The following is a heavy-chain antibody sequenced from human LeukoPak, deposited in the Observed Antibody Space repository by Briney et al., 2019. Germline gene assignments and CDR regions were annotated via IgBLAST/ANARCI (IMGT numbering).Heavy chain of an antibody. J-gene: IGHJ4*02. CDR3: AKDPTYYYGSGRYFDY. CDR2: ISWNSGSI. CDR1: GFTFDDYA. V-gene: IGHV3-9*01. D-gene: IGHD3-10*01. Sequence: PGRSLRLSCAASGFTFDDYAMHWVRQAPGKGLEWVSGISWNSGSIGYADSVKGRFTISRDNAKNSLYLQMNSLRAEDTALYYCAKDPTYYYGSGRYFDYWGQGTLVTVSS.